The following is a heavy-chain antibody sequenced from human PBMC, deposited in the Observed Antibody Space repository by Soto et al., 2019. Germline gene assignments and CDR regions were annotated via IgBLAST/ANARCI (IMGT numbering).Heavy chain of an antibody. V-gene: IGHV4-30-2*01. D-gene: IGHD5-12*01. Sequence: SETLSLTCAVSGGSISSGGYSWSWIRQPPGKGLEWIGYIYHSGSTYYNPSLKSRVTISVDTSKNHFSLRLISVTAADTAIYFCAREGNLGRWLQPLDFWGQGTLVTVAS. J-gene: IGHJ4*02. CDR2: IYHSGST. CDR1: GGSISSGGYS. CDR3: AREGNLGRWLQPLDF.